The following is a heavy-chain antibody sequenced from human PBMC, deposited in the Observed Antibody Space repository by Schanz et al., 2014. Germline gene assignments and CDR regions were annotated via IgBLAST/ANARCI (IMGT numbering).Heavy chain of an antibody. CDR2: ISNNGDST. Sequence: EVQLLESGGGLVQPGGSLRLSCAASGFMFSSYGMHWVRQAPGKGLEYISAISNNGDSTYYADSVKGRFTISRDNSKNTLFLQMSSLRVDDMAVYYCGRAGTGMAGWYFELWGRGTLVTVSS. CDR3: GRAGTGMAGWYFEL. V-gene: IGHV3-64D*06. J-gene: IGHJ2*01. D-gene: IGHD5-18*01. CDR1: GFMFSSYG.